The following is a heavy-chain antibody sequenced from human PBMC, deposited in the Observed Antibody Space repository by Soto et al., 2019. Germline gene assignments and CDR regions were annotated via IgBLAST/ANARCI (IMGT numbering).Heavy chain of an antibody. CDR3: AKDGGRSAFFDY. D-gene: IGHD2-15*01. Sequence: EVQLVDSGGGLVQPGGSLRLSCAASGFTFINYRLAWVRQAPGKGLEWVSFISSNSVTIYYADSVRGRFTISRDNAKNSLYLQMNNLRVEDTAVYYCAKDGGRSAFFDYWGQGALVTVSS. CDR1: GFTFINYR. J-gene: IGHJ4*02. V-gene: IGHV3-48*01. CDR2: ISSNSVTI.